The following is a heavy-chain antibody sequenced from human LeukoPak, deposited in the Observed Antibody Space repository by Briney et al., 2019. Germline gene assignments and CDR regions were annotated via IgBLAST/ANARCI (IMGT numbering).Heavy chain of an antibody. D-gene: IGHD2-8*01. CDR3: AKQGECTQGYYMYL. CDR1: GGSISSYG. CDR2: IIPVFGTA. Sequence: SVTVSCMSSGGSISSYGISKLRQAPGQGLEWMGRIIPVFGTANYAQKFQDRVTITADTVSNTAYMELTSLTSEDTAVYFCAKQGECTQGYYMYLWGEGTAVTVSS. J-gene: IGHJ6*03. V-gene: IGHV1-69*06.